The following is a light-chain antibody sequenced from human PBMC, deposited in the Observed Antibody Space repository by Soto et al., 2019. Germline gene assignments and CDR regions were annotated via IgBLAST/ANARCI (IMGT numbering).Light chain of an antibody. CDR2: DAS. CDR3: QQYTGPPTT. CDR1: QSVSSN. Sequence: EILITQYPATLSVSPGERATLSCRASQSVSSNLAGYQQNPGQATRLLIYDASNRDTGIPARFSGSGSGTDFTLTITRLEPEDSAVYFCQQYTGPPTTFGQGTRLEIK. J-gene: IGKJ5*01. V-gene: IGKV3-15*01.